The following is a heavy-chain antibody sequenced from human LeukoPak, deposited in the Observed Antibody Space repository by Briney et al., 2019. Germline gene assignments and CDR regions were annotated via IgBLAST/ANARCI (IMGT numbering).Heavy chain of an antibody. CDR3: ARLWDSSSSLDY. CDR2: IYYSGGT. V-gene: IGHV4-59*08. D-gene: IGHD6-6*01. CDR1: AGSICSSY. J-gene: IGHJ4*02. Sequence: SETLSHTCTVSAGSICSSYWTCCRQPPGKGLGLEWIGYIYYSGGTNYNPSLKSRVTISIDTSKNQVSLKLSSVTAADTAVYYCARLWDSSSSLDYWGQGTLVTVSS.